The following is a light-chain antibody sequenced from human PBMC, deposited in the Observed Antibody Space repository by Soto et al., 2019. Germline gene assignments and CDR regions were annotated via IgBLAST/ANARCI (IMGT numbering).Light chain of an antibody. CDR3: QQYGSSGT. CDR1: QSVSRY. J-gene: IGKJ1*01. V-gene: IGKV3-11*01. Sequence: SVVTQSPATLSLSPRERATLSCMASQSVSRYLSWYQQKPGQAPRLLISDTSNRATGIPARFSGSGSGTDFTLTISSLEPDDFAVYYCQQYGSSGTFGQGTKVAI. CDR2: DTS.